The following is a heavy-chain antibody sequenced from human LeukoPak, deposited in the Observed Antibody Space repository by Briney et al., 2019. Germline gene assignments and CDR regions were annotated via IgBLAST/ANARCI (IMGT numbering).Heavy chain of an antibody. Sequence: GGSLRLSCAAPGFTFSSYSMNWVRQAPGEGLEWVSYISSLSGTIYYADSVKGRFTISRDNAKNSLYLQMNSLRAEDTAVYYCARVRIDILTGYYSYHFDYWGQGTLVTVSS. CDR3: ARVRIDILTGYYSYHFDY. V-gene: IGHV3-48*04. D-gene: IGHD3-9*01. CDR1: GFTFSSYS. J-gene: IGHJ4*02. CDR2: ISSLSGTI.